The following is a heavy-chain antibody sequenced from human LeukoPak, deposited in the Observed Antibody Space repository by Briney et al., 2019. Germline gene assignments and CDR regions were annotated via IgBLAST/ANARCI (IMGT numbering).Heavy chain of an antibody. D-gene: IGHD6-6*01. CDR3: ARGSSIAALVSDWFDP. V-gene: IGHV4-59*12. J-gene: IGHJ5*02. CDR1: GGSISSYY. CDR2: IYYSGST. Sequence: SETLSLTCTVSGGSISSYYWSWIRQPPGKGLEWIGYIYYSGSTNYNPSLKSRVTISVDTSKNQFSLKLSSVTAADTAVYYCARGSSIAALVSDWFDPWGQGTLVTVSS.